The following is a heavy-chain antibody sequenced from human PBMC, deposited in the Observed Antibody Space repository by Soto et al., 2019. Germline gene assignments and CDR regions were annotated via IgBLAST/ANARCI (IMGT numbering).Heavy chain of an antibody. Sequence: PSETLSLTXSVSGGSVSNNDWTWIRQFPGKGLEWIGYIYHSGSTNYNYSPPLKSRLTISVDTSKNQLSLKLKSVNAADTAVYYCARGLGFFDYWGPGSLVTVSS. D-gene: IGHD3-16*01. CDR3: ARGLGFFDY. CDR1: GGSVSNND. J-gene: IGHJ4*02. CDR2: IYHSGST. V-gene: IGHV4-59*02.